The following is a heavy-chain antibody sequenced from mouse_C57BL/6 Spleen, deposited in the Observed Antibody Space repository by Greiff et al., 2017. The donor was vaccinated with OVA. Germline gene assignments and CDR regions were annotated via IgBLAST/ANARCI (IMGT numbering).Heavy chain of an antibody. Sequence: VQLQQSGAELVRSGASVKLSCTASGFNIKDDYMHWVKLRSEQGLEWIGWIDPENGDTEYASKFQGKATITADTSSNTAYQQLSSLTSADTAVYYCTTPAMDYWGQGTSVTVSS. CDR1: GFNIKDDY. J-gene: IGHJ4*01. CDR3: TTPAMDY. V-gene: IGHV14-4*01. CDR2: IDPENGDT.